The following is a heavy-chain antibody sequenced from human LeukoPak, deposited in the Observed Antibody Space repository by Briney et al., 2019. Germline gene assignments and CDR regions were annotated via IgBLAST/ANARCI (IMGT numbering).Heavy chain of an antibody. CDR1: GFTFSSYA. J-gene: IGHJ4*02. CDR3: ARTAAPYRQQLPFDY. V-gene: IGHV3-30-3*01. D-gene: IGHD6-13*01. Sequence: GGSLRLSCAASGFTFSSYAMHWVRQAPGKGLEWVAVISYDGSNKYYADSVKGRFTISRDNSKNTLYLQMNSLRAEDTAVYYCARTAAPYRQQLPFDYWGQGTLVTVSS. CDR2: ISYDGSNK.